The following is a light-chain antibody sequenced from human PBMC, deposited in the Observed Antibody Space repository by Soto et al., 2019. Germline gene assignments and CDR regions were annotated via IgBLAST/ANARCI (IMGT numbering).Light chain of an antibody. J-gene: IGKJ1*01. CDR3: QEYGSSRT. V-gene: IGKV3-20*01. CDR2: VAS. CDR1: QSVSSTY. Sequence: EIVLTQSPGTLSLSPGERGTLSCRASQSVSSTYLAWYQQKAGQAPRLLIYVASTRATGIPDRFSGSGSGTDFTLTISRLEPEDFAVYYCQEYGSSRTFGQGTKVEIK.